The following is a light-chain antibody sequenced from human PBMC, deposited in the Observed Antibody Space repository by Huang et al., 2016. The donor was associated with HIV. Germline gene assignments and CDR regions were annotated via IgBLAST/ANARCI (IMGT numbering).Light chain of an antibody. V-gene: IGKV3-20*01. Sequence: EIVLTQSPGTLSLSPGERATLSCRASQSVSSNYLAWYQQKPGQAPRLVIYGAISRVTGCPDRFSGSGSGTDFTLNISRLEPEEFAVYYCQQYGSSPPYTFGQGTKLEIK. J-gene: IGKJ2*01. CDR2: GAI. CDR1: QSVSSNY. CDR3: QQYGSSPPYT.